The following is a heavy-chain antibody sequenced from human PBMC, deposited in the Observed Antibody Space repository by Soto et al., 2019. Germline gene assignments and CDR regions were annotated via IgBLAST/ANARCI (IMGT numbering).Heavy chain of an antibody. CDR3: ASRGSSGHF. CDR1: GGAVTNTNC. Sequence: XTLSLLCAVSGGAVTNTNCWTWVRQPPGMWLEWVWDISLSGNTNYNPSLEGRAAISLEKSRNQFSLILNSVTDADTAVYYCASRGSSGHFWGQGTLATVSS. CDR2: ISLSGNT. V-gene: IGHV4-4*02. J-gene: IGHJ4*02. D-gene: IGHD3-22*01.